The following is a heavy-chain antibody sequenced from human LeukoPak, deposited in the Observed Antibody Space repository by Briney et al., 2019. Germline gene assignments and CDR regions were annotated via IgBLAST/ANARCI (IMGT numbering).Heavy chain of an antibody. J-gene: IGHJ4*02. CDR1: AGSISSSSYY. V-gene: IGHV4-39*01. CDR3: ARVDRTQQLAGY. Sequence: SETLSLTCTVSAGSISSSSYYWGWIRQPPGKGLEWIGSIYYSGSTYYNPPLKSRVTIPVDTSKNQFSLKLSSVTAADTAVYYCARVDRTQQLAGYWGQGTLVTVSS. CDR2: IYYSGST. D-gene: IGHD6-13*01.